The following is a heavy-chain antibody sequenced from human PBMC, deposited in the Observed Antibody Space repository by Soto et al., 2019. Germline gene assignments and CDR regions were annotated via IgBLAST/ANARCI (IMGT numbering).Heavy chain of an antibody. CDR2: IYNSGST. Sequence: SETLSLTCTVSGGSISTYYWSWIRRPPGKGLEWIGYIYNSGSTHSNPSLQSRVTISVDTSRNQFSLKLSSVTAADTAIYYCARARITMVREVIKYNMDVWGQGTTVTVSS. V-gene: IGHV4-59*01. J-gene: IGHJ6*02. D-gene: IGHD3-10*01. CDR1: GGSISTYY. CDR3: ARARITMVREVIKYNMDV.